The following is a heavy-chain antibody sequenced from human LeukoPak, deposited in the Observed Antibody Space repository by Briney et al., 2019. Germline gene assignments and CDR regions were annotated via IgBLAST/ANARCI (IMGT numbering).Heavy chain of an antibody. CDR3: ARFVVGYYGMDV. J-gene: IGHJ6*02. D-gene: IGHD2-21*01. Sequence: PGGSLRLSCVASGFTFRSYGMHWVRQALGKGLEWVSVIWYDGSNKYYTDSVKGRFTISRDNSKNTLYLQMNSLRAEDTAMYYCARFVVGYYGMDVWGQGTTVTVSS. V-gene: IGHV3-33*01. CDR1: GFTFRSYG. CDR2: IWYDGSNK.